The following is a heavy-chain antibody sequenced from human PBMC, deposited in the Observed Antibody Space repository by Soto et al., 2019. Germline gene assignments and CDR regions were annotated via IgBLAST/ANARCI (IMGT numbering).Heavy chain of an antibody. CDR1: GGSIRSYC. D-gene: IGHD3-3*01. J-gene: IGHJ4*02. V-gene: IGHV4-59*01. Sequence: SETLSLTCTVSGGSIRSYCWTWIRQPPGEGLEWIGYICYSGSTNYNPSLKSRATISVDTSKNQFSLKLSSVTAADTAVYYCARASKKTGVLMTIFGVVPCWFDYWGQGTQVTVSS. CDR2: ICYSGST. CDR3: ARASKKTGVLMTIFGVVPCWFDY.